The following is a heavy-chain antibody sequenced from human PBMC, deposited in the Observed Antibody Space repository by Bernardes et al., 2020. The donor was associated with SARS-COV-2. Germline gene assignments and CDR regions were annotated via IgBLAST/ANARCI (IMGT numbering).Heavy chain of an antibody. CDR2: ISGSGGST. CDR1: GFTFSSYA. V-gene: IGHV3-23*01. J-gene: IGHJ6*01. Sequence: GGSLRLSCAASGFTFSSYAMSWVRQAPGKGLEWVSPISGSGGSTYYVDSVKGRFTIARDNSKNTLYLQMTSLSAEDTAVYYCAKDGCFLVSCPGYDYYGMDGGRESTAATFSS. CDR3: AKDGCFLVSCPGYDYYGMDG. D-gene: IGHD3-9*01.